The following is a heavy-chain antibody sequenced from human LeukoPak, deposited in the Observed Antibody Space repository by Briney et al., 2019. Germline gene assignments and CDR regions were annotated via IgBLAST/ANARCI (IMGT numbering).Heavy chain of an antibody. V-gene: IGHV4-4*07. CDR1: SESFTGYY. Sequence: SETLSLTCAVSSESFTGYYWSWMRQPAGKGLEWIGRIYSSGSTNYNPSVKSRVTMSVDASKNLFSLKLSSVTAADTAVYYCARDHGYCRGGSCHFDYWGQGTLVTVSS. J-gene: IGHJ4*02. CDR3: ARDHGYCRGGSCHFDY. D-gene: IGHD2-15*01. CDR2: IYSSGST.